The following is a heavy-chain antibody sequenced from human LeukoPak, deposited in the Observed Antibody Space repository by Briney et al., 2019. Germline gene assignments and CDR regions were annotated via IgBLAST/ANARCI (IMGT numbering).Heavy chain of an antibody. D-gene: IGHD6-13*01. V-gene: IGHV4-61*02. CDR2: IYTSGST. CDR1: GGSISSGSYY. J-gene: IGHJ4*02. CDR3: ARHTSSWPKVFDY. Sequence: SETLSLTCTVSGGSISSGSYYWSWIRQPAGKGLEWIGRIYTSGSTTYNPSLKSRVTISIDTSKNQLSLKVSSVTAADTAVYYCARHTSSWPKVFDYWGQGTLVTVSS.